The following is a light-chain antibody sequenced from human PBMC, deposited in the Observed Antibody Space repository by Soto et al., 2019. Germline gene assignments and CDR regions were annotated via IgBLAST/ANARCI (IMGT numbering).Light chain of an antibody. CDR3: QQYGSSPRIS. Sequence: EIVLTQSPATLSLSPCERATLSCRASQSISSNSLAWYQQKPGQAPRLFIYGASSRATGIPDRFIGSGSGTHFTLTISRLEPEDFALYYCQQYGSSPRISFGQGTRLEIK. V-gene: IGKV3-20*01. CDR1: QSISSNS. CDR2: GAS. J-gene: IGKJ5*01.